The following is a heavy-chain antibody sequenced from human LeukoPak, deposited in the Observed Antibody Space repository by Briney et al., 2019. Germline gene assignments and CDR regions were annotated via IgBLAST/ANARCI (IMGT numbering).Heavy chain of an antibody. V-gene: IGHV3-23*01. CDR3: AKQLPVLRITMIVVVPDAFDI. CDR2: ISGSGGSA. Sequence: PGGSLRLSCAASGFTFSSYAMSWVRQAPGQGLELVSAISGSGGSAYCGDSVKGRLTISRDNTKKTLYLQMKSLRAEDTAVYYCAKQLPVLRITMIVVVPDAFDIWGQGTMVTVSS. J-gene: IGHJ3*02. D-gene: IGHD3-22*01. CDR1: GFTFSSYA.